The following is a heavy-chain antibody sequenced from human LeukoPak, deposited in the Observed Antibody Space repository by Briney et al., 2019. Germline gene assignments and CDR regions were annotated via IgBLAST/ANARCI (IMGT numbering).Heavy chain of an antibody. CDR2: IKQDGSEK. J-gene: IGHJ1*01. V-gene: IGHV3-7*02. Sequence: GGSLRLSCAASGFTFSSYWMNWVRQAPGKGLEWVANIKQDGSEKYYVDSVKGRFTISRDNAKNSVYLQMNSLRAEDTAVYYCARQGLYDSSDFWTFQHWGQGTLVTVSS. D-gene: IGHD3/OR15-3a*01. CDR1: GFTFSSYW. CDR3: ARQGLYDSSDFWTFQH.